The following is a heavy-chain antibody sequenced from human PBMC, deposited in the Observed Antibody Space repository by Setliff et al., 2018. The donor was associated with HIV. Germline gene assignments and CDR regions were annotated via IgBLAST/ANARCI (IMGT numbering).Heavy chain of an antibody. Sequence: ASVKVSCKASGYSFSNYAIHWVRQAPGQGLEWMGWVNGGNAITKFSQKFQGRVTFTRDTSASTAYMELSSPRSDDTAVYYCARDFGWRVYYDSSGYLEPYGMDVWGQGTTVTVSS. D-gene: IGHD3-22*01. J-gene: IGHJ6*02. CDR3: ARDFGWRVYYDSSGYLEPYGMDV. CDR1: GYSFSNYA. CDR2: VNGGNAIT. V-gene: IGHV1-3*01.